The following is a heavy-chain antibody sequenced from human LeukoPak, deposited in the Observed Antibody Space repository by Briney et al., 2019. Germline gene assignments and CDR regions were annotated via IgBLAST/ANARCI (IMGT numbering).Heavy chain of an antibody. CDR2: INPNSGET. V-gene: IGHV1-2*02. Sequence: ASVKVSCKASGYSLTGYYMHWVRQAPGQGLEWMGWINPNSGETGYAQQFQGRVSMTRDMSISTIYVELARLKSDDTASYYCARWDGYSSSPDYWGQGSLVTVSS. J-gene: IGHJ4*02. D-gene: IGHD6-13*01. CDR3: ARWDGYSSSPDY. CDR1: GYSLTGYY.